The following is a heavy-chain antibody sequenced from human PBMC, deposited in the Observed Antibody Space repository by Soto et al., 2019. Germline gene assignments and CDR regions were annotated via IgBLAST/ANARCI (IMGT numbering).Heavy chain of an antibody. CDR3: AKDRGGYSGYDFYYYYYMDV. CDR1: GFTFSSYA. Sequence: EVQLLESGGGLVQPGGSLRLSCAASGFTFSSYAMSWVRQAPGKGLEWVSAISGSGGSTYYADSVKGRFTISRDNSKNTLYLQRNSLRAEDTAVYYCAKDRGGYSGYDFYYYYYMDVWGKGTTVTVSS. J-gene: IGHJ6*03. V-gene: IGHV3-23*01. D-gene: IGHD5-12*01. CDR2: ISGSGGST.